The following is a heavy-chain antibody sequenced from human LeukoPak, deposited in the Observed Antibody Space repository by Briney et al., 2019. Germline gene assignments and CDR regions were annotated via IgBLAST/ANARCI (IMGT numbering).Heavy chain of an antibody. V-gene: IGHV3-30*02. CDR2: IRHDGSNI. Sequence: AGGSLRLSCAASGLIFSIYVMNWVRQAPGKGLEWVALIRHDGSNIYYADSVKGRFTISRDNSKNMVYLQMNSLRAEDTSVYYCAKDGFSSGTYGGGACDIWGQGTMVTVSS. D-gene: IGHD3-3*01. CDR3: AKDGFSSGTYGGGACDI. J-gene: IGHJ3*02. CDR1: GLIFSIYV.